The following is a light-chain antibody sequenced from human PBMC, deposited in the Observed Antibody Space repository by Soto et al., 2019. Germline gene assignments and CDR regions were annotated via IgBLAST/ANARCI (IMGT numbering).Light chain of an antibody. Sequence: DIQVSQSPSTLSASVGSRVTIICRASLSIGSDLAWYQQIPGKAPKLLIYKASSLERGAPSRFSGSGSGTEFTLAISNLLPDDSATYYCQHYKRKTFGQGTKVDI. CDR1: LSIGSD. J-gene: IGKJ1*01. CDR2: KAS. V-gene: IGKV1-5*03. CDR3: QHYKRKT.